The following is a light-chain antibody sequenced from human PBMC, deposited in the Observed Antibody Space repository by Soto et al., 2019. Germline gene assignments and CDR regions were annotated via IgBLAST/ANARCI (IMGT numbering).Light chain of an antibody. CDR1: QSVSNY. V-gene: IGKV3-11*01. J-gene: IGKJ5*01. CDR2: DAS. Sequence: EIVLTQSPVTLSLSPGERATISCRASQSVSNYLGWDQQKPGQAPRLLIYDASNRATGIPARFSGSGSGTDFTLTISSLETEYFAVYYCQHRCTFGQGTRLEIK. CDR3: QHRCT.